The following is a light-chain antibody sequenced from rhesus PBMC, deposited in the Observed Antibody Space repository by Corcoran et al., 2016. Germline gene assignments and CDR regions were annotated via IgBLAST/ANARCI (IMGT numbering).Light chain of an antibody. CDR2: GAS. J-gene: IGKJ2*01. CDR1: QSVSSS. V-gene: IGKV3-42*03. Sequence: EIVLTQSPATLSLSPGERATLSCRASQSVSSSLAWYQPKPGQVPGLLIYGASSRATGIPDRFSGSGSGTDVTLTISSLEPEDFAVYYCQQYSNWPYSFGQGTKVEIK. CDR3: QQYSNWPYS.